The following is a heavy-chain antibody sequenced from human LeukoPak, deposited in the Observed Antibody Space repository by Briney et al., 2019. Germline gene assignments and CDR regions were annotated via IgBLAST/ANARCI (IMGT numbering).Heavy chain of an antibody. CDR3: AKGLERESRLDS. CDR2: ISGSGGST. D-gene: IGHD1-1*01. V-gene: IGHV3-23*01. CDR1: GFTFSSYG. J-gene: IGHJ4*02. Sequence: GGSLRLSCAASGFTFSSYGMSWVRQAPGKGLEWVSAISGSGGSTYYADSVKGRFTISRDNSKNTLYLQMNSLRTEDTALYYCAKGLERESRLDSWGQGTLVTVSS.